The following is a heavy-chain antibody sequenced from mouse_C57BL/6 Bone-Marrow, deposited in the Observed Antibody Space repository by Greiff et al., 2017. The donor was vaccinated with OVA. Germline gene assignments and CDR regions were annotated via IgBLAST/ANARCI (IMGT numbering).Heavy chain of an antibody. CDR1: GYTFTSYW. V-gene: IGHV1-69*01. D-gene: IGHD1-1*02. J-gene: IGHJ2*01. CDR2: IDPSDSYT. Sequence: VQLQQSGAELVMPGASVKLSCKASGYTFTSYWMHWVKQRPGQGLEWIGEIDPSDSYTNYNQKFKGKSTLTVDKSSSTAYMQLSSLTSEDSAVYYCARERYYDSFDYWGQGTTLTVSS. CDR3: ARERYYDSFDY.